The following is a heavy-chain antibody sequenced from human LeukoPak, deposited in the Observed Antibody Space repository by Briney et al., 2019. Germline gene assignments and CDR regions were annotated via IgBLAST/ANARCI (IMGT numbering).Heavy chain of an antibody. CDR1: GYTFTSYG. Sequence: ASVKVSCKASGYTFTSYGISWVRQAPGQGLEWMGWISAYNGNTNYAQKLQGRVTMTTDTSTSTAYMELRSLRAEDTALYYCAKDRQPRENSYGSGSQDHWGQGTLVTVSS. CDR2: ISAYNGNT. CDR3: AKDRQPRENSYGSGSQDH. V-gene: IGHV1-18*01. J-gene: IGHJ4*02. D-gene: IGHD3-10*01.